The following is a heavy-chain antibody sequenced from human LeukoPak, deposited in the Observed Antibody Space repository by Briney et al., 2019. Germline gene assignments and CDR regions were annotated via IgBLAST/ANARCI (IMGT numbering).Heavy chain of an antibody. CDR3: AREGSSSWYFSLVGGYYMDV. Sequence: SETLSLTCAAYGGSFSGYYWSWIRQPPGKGLEWIGEINHSGSTNYNPSLKSRVTISVDTAKTQFSLKLSSVTAADTAVYYCAREGSSSWYFSLVGGYYMDVWGKGTTVTVSS. V-gene: IGHV4-34*01. CDR1: GGSFSGYY. D-gene: IGHD6-13*01. CDR2: INHSGST. J-gene: IGHJ6*03.